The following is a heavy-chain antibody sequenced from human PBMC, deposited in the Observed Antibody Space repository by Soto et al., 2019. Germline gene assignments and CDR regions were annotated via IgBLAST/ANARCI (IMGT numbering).Heavy chain of an antibody. Sequence: PGGSLRLSCTASGFIFSNAWINWVRQAPGKGLEWVGRVKSKTAGGTTDFAAPVKGRFAISRDDSKNIVYMQMNSLRTEDTAVYYCTRTIPLASIAAAGKIDYWGQGTLVTVSS. J-gene: IGHJ4*02. CDR2: VKSKTAGGTT. CDR1: GFIFSNAW. V-gene: IGHV3-15*07. D-gene: IGHD6-13*01. CDR3: TRTIPLASIAAAGKIDY.